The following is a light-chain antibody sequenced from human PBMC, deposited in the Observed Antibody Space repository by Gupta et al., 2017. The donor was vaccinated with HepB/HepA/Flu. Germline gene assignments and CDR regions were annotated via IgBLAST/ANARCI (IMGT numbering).Light chain of an antibody. CDR3: QQYNNWPHT. V-gene: IGKV3-11*01. CDR2: DAS. Sequence: EIVLIQSPATLSLSPGERATLSCRASQSVSSYLAWYQQKPGQAPRLLMYDASKRATGIATRFSGSGSGTDFTLTISSLEPEDFAVYYCQQYNNWPHTFGPGTKVDIK. J-gene: IGKJ3*01. CDR1: QSVSSY.